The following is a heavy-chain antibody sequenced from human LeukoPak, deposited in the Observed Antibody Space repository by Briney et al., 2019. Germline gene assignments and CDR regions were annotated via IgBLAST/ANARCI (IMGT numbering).Heavy chain of an antibody. Sequence: PSETLSLTCTVSGGSISRSTYYWGWIRQPPGKGLEWIGSIYYSGSTYYNPSLKSRVTISVDTSKNQFSLKLNSVTAADTAVYYCATPYSGGYHGLDIWGQGTMVTVSS. J-gene: IGHJ3*02. D-gene: IGHD1-26*01. CDR3: ATPYSGGYHGLDI. V-gene: IGHV4-39*01. CDR2: IYYSGST. CDR1: GGSISRSTYY.